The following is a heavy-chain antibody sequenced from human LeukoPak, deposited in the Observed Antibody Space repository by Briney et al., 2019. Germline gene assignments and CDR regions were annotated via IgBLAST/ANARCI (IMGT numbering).Heavy chain of an antibody. CDR2: VIPNSGGT. V-gene: IGHV1-2*02. D-gene: IGHD6-6*01. CDR3: ARGDVLRSTDY. J-gene: IGHJ4*02. Sequence: ASVKVSCKASGGTFSSYAISWVRQAPGQGLEWMGWVIPNSGGTNYAQKFQGRVTMTRDTSISTAYMELNRLTSDDTAVYYCARGDVLRSTDYWGQGTLVTVSS. CDR1: GGTFSSYA.